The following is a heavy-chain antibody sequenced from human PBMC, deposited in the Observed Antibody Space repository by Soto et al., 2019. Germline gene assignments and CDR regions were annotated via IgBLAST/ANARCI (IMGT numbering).Heavy chain of an antibody. CDR2: IIPIFGTA. D-gene: IGHD6-19*01. Sequence: SVKVSCKASGGTFSSYAISRVRQAPGQGLEWMGGIIPIFGTANYAQKFQGRATITADKSTSTAYMELSSLRSEDTAVYYCASSVAGTTSLDYWGQGTLVTVSS. V-gene: IGHV1-69*06. CDR3: ASSVAGTTSLDY. J-gene: IGHJ4*02. CDR1: GGTFSSYA.